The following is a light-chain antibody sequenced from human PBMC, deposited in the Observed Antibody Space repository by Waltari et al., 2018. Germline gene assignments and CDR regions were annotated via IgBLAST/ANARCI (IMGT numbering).Light chain of an antibody. CDR1: QGISSY. V-gene: IGKV1-9*01. CDR2: AAS. Sequence: DIQLTQSPSFLSASGGDRVTITCRASQGISSYLAWYQQQPGEAPKLLISAASTLQSGVPSRFSGSGSGTEFTLTISSLQPEDFATYYCQQLNSFPYTFGQGTKLDIK. CDR3: QQLNSFPYT. J-gene: IGKJ2*01.